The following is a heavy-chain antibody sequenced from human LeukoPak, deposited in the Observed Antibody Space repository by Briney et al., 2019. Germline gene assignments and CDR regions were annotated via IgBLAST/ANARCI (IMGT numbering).Heavy chain of an antibody. CDR2: IYYSGST. Sequence: SETLSLTCTVSGGSISSYYWSWIRQPPGKGLEWIGYIYYSGSTNYNPSLKSRVTISVDTSKNQFSLKLSSVTAADTAVYYCARRAVAGAYWYFDPWGRGTLVTVSS. CDR1: GGSISSYY. D-gene: IGHD6-19*01. J-gene: IGHJ2*01. CDR3: ARRAVAGAYWYFDP. V-gene: IGHV4-59*01.